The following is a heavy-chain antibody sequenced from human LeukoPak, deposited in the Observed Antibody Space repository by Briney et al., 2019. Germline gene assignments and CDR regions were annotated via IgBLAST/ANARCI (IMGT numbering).Heavy chain of an antibody. CDR1: GYTFTGYY. D-gene: IGHD6-13*01. CDR2: INPNSGGT. J-gene: IGHJ5*02. Sequence: GASVKVSCKASGYTFTGYYMHWVRQAPGQGLEWMGWINPNSGGTNYAQKFQGRVTTTRDTSISTAYMDLSRLKSDDTAVYYCARGPYSSSYFVTTPWFDPWGQGTLVTVSS. V-gene: IGHV1-2*02. CDR3: ARGPYSSSYFVTTPWFDP.